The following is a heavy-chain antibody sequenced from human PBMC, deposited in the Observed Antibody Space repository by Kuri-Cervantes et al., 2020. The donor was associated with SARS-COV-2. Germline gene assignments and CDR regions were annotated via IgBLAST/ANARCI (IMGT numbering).Heavy chain of an antibody. V-gene: IGHV4-34*01. CDR2: INHSGST. Sequence: GSLRLSCAVYGGSFSGYYWSWIRQPPGKGLEWIGEINHSGSTNYNPSLKSRVTISVDTSKNQFSLRLSSVTAADTAVYYCARADAFDIRGQGTMVTVSS. CDR1: GGSFSGYY. CDR3: ARADAFDI. J-gene: IGHJ3*02.